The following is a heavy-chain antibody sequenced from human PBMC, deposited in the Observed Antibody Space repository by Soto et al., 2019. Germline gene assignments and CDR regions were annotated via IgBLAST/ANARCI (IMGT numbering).Heavy chain of an antibody. CDR2: IYHGLSI. V-gene: IGHV4-34*01. D-gene: IGHD3-16*01. J-gene: IGHJ4*02. CDR3: ARHGGYYFDY. CDR1: SGSFSGYY. Sequence: PSETLSLTCAVYSGSFSGYYWSWIRQPPGKGLEWIGEIYHGLSIVYNPSLKSRVTISGDSSKNQFSLKLSSVTAADTAVYYCARHGGYYFDYWGPGTLVTVSS.